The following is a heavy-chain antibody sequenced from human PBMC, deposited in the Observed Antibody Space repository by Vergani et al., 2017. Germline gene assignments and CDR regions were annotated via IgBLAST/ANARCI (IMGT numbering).Heavy chain of an antibody. Sequence: DVQLVESGGGLVRPGKSLELSCEASGFTFADYSMHWVRQAPGKGLEWVAGSSWNVGHIGYADSVKGRFTISRDDAKNSLTLQMNGLRAEDTAVYYCARDRGCATISCYFSGAFDYWGLGTLVSVSS. CDR3: ARDRGCATISCYFSGAFDY. CDR2: SSWNVGHI. D-gene: IGHD2-2*01. J-gene: IGHJ4*02. CDR1: GFTFADYS. V-gene: IGHV3-9*01.